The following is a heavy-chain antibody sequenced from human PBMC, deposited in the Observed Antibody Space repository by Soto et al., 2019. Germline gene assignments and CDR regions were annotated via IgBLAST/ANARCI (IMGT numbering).Heavy chain of an antibody. CDR2: INPKSGGT. CDR1: GDTFTANY. V-gene: IGHV1-2*02. Sequence: ASVKVSCKASGDTFTANYIHWVRQAPGQGFEWMGWINPKSGGTNYPQKFQGRVTMTRDTSLSTVYMTLNSLRADDTAVYYCANNPDYDYVWGSYRYYFDYWGQGTLVTVSS. J-gene: IGHJ4*02. CDR3: ANNPDYDYVWGSYRYYFDY. D-gene: IGHD3-16*02.